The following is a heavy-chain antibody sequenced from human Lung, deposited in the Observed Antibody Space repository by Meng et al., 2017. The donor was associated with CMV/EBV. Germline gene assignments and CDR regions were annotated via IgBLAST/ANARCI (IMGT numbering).Heavy chain of an antibody. CDR2: VNPISDGT. D-gene: IGHD6-19*01. V-gene: IGHV1-2*06. Sequence: VQLVQSGAEVKRPGASVKISCQASGYSFSGFYLNWARRDPGHGLEWLGRVNPISDGTHLAQKFGGRITVTRGATINTAFMELARLRPDDTAVYYCAKSSDNGWSSWGPGTLVTVSS. CDR3: AKSSDNGWSS. J-gene: IGHJ4*01. CDR1: GYSFSGFY.